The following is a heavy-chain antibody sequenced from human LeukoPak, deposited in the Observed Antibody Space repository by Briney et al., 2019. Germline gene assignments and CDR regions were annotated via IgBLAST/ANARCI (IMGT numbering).Heavy chain of an antibody. Sequence: ASVKVSCKASGYTFTGYYMHWVRQAPGQGLEWMGWINPNSGGTNYAQKFQGRVTMTRDTSISTAYMELSRLRSDDTAVYYCARDRHYYDSSGYCDYWGQGTLVTVSS. CDR3: ARDRHYYDSSGYCDY. D-gene: IGHD3-22*01. V-gene: IGHV1-2*02. CDR2: INPNSGGT. CDR1: GYTFTGYY. J-gene: IGHJ4*02.